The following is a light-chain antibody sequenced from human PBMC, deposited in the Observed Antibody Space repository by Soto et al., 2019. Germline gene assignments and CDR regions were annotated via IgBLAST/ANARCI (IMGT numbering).Light chain of an antibody. Sequence: DIQMTQSPSSLSASVGDRVTITCLASQDISNYLNWYQQKPGKAPKLLIYDASNLETGVPSRFSGSGSGTDFTFTISSLQPEDIATYYCQQYDNPPITFGQGTRLEIK. CDR3: QQYDNPPIT. J-gene: IGKJ5*01. CDR2: DAS. CDR1: QDISNY. V-gene: IGKV1-33*01.